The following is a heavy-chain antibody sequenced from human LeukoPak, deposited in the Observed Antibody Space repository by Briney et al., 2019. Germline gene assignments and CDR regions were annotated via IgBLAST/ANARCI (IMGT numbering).Heavy chain of an antibody. CDR3: ARGKAIFLDV. J-gene: IGHJ6*04. D-gene: IGHD3-3*01. V-gene: IGHV1-18*01. CDR2: ISEKGHT. Sequence: ASVKVSCKASGFSFTHYGISWVRQVRGQGLEWVGWISEKGHTNYAQKFRGRVTMTTDTATTTAYMELATLTYDDTAVYYCARGKAIFLDVWGKGTTVSVSS. CDR1: GFSFTHYG.